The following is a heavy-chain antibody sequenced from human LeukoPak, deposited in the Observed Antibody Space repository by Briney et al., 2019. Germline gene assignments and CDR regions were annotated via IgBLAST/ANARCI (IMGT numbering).Heavy chain of an antibody. Sequence: GGSLRLSCGASRFTFSSYAMSWVRQAPGKGLEWVSVISGSGGSTYYADSVKGRFTISRDNSKNTLYLQMNSLRAEDTAVYYCARVRRSSGWYWFDPWGQGTLVTVSS. D-gene: IGHD6-19*01. CDR3: ARVRRSSGWYWFDP. CDR2: ISGSGGST. CDR1: RFTFSSYA. V-gene: IGHV3-23*01. J-gene: IGHJ5*02.